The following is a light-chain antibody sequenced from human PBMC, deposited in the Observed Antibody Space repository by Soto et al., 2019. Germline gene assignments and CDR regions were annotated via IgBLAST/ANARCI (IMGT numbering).Light chain of an antibody. CDR3: QQYGSSPRT. CDR2: GAS. V-gene: IGKV3-20*01. Sequence: EIVLTQSPGTLSLSPGERATLSCRASQSVSSSYLAWYQQKPGQAPRLLIYGASSRATGIPDRFSGGGSGTDFTLTISRLEPEAFAVYYCQQYGSSPRTFGQGTKVEIK. J-gene: IGKJ1*01. CDR1: QSVSSSY.